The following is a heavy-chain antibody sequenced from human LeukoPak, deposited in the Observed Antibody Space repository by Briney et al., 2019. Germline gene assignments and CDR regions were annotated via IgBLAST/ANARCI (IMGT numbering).Heavy chain of an antibody. CDR1: GFTFSSYW. Sequence: GGSLRLSCAASGFTFSSYWMSWVRRAPGKGLEWVANIKQDVSEKYYVDTVKGRFTISRDNATNSLYLQMNSLRAEDTAVYYCAIANYGGFDYWGQGTLGTVSA. CDR3: AIANYGGFDY. V-gene: IGHV3-7*05. CDR2: IKQDVSEK. J-gene: IGHJ4*02. D-gene: IGHD1-7*01.